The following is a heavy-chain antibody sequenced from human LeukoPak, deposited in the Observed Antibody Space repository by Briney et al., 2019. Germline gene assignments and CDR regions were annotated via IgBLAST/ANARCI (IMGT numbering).Heavy chain of an antibody. Sequence: GGSLRLSCAASGFTFSSYWMSWVRQAPGKGLEWVANIKQDGSEKYYVDSVKGRFTISRDNAKNSLYLQMNSLRAEDTAVYYCARTKPWPNNDVFDMWGQGTLVIVSS. J-gene: IGHJ3*02. D-gene: IGHD6-19*01. CDR3: ARTKPWPNNDVFDM. V-gene: IGHV3-7*01. CDR1: GFTFSSYW. CDR2: IKQDGSEK.